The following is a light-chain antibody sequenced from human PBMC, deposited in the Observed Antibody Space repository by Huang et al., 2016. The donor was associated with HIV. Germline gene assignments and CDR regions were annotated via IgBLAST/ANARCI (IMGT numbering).Light chain of an antibody. CDR3: QQSYSTPRT. J-gene: IGKJ2*02. Sequence: DIQMTQSPSSLSASVGDRVTITCRASQSISIYLNWYQQKPGKAPTLLIYAESSLKRWVPSRFSGSGSGTDVTLTISSLQPEDFSTYYCQQSYSTPRTFGQGTKLEIK. CDR1: QSISIY. V-gene: IGKV1-39*01. CDR2: AES.